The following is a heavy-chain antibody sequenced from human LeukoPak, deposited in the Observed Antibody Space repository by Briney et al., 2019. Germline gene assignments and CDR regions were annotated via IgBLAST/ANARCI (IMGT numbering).Heavy chain of an antibody. CDR2: FSGGGDS. CDR1: GFTSGVYA. V-gene: IGHV3-23*01. Sequence: GGSLRLSCVASGFTSGVYAMSWVRQAPGKGLEWVSAFSGGGDSFYADSVKGRFTISRDNSKNTLYLQMNSLRAEDTAVYYCAKGAMIVVVITPFDYWGQGTLVTVSS. D-gene: IGHD3-22*01. CDR3: AKGAMIVVVITPFDY. J-gene: IGHJ4*02.